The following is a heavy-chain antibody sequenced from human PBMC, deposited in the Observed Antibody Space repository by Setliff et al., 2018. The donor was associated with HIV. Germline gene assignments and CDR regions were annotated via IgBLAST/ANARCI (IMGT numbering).Heavy chain of an antibody. CDR2: INGSGTT. Sequence: SETLSLTCDVYGGSFRGYYWSWIRQSPGKGLEWIAEINGSGTTTSNPSLKSRVTISLDTPKNQFSLKLSSVTAADTAVYYCATGLIMAPDYWGQGSLVTVSS. CDR1: GGSFRGYY. D-gene: IGHD2-8*01. CDR3: ATGLIMAPDY. J-gene: IGHJ4*02. V-gene: IGHV4-34*01.